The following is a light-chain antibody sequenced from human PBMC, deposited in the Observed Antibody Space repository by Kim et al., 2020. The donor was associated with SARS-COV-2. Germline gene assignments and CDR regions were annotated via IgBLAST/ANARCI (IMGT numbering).Light chain of an antibody. CDR2: GAS. J-gene: IGKJ2*01. CDR3: QQYGGSPMYT. Sequence: SPGERATPSCRASRTTSSSSLAWYQQKPGQPPRLIIYGASTRATGIPDRFSGSGSGTDFTLTVNRLEPEDFAVYFCQQYGGSPMYTFGQGTKLEI. V-gene: IGKV3-20*01. CDR1: RTTSSSS.